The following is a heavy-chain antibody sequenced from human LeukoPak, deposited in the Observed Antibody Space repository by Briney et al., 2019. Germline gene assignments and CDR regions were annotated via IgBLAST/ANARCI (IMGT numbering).Heavy chain of an antibody. CDR1: GFTFSSYW. Sequence: GGSLRLSCAASGFTFSSYWMHWVRQPPGKGREWVSHINFDGSTTIYADSVKGRFTISRDNAKNTLSLQMNSLRVEDTAVYYCARDGSYIDYWGQGTLVTVSS. CDR2: INFDGSTT. CDR3: ARDGSYIDY. V-gene: IGHV3-74*01. D-gene: IGHD2-21*01. J-gene: IGHJ4*02.